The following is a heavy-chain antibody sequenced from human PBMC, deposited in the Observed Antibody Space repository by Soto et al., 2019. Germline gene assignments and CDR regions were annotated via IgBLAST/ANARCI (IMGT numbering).Heavy chain of an antibody. CDR3: ARGGFSSSYRLDY. J-gene: IGHJ4*02. Sequence: LVQSGAEVKKPGSSVKVSCKASGGTLSTYAINWVRQAPGQALEWMGGIMAVVGTANYAPRFQGRVSITAVESTDTAYMELSSLKSEDTAVYFCARGGFSSSYRLDYWGQGTLVTVSS. D-gene: IGHD6-6*01. CDR1: GGTLSTYA. CDR2: IMAVVGTA. V-gene: IGHV1-69*01.